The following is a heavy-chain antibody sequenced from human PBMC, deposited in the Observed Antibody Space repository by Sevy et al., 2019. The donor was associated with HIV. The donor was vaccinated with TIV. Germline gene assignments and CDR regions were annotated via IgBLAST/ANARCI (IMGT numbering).Heavy chain of an antibody. CDR1: GFTFDDYA. D-gene: IGHD3-10*01. J-gene: IGHJ4*02. V-gene: IGHV3-9*01. Sequence: GGSLRLSCAASGFTFDDYAMHWVRQAPGKGLEWVSGISWNSGSIGYADSVKGRFTISRDNPKNTLFLQMNSLRAEDTAVYYCAKDRSHIIMIRGVVIFDYWGQGTLVTVSS. CDR3: AKDRSHIIMIRGVVIFDY. CDR2: ISWNSGSI.